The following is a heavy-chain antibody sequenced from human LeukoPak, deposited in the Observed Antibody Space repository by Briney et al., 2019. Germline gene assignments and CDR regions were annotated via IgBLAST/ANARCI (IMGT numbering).Heavy chain of an antibody. V-gene: IGHV4-59*08. D-gene: IGHD2-2*02. J-gene: IGHJ5*02. Sequence: PSEALSLTCTVSGGSMSNYWWNWIRQPPGKGLEWIGYIYYDGSTYYNPALNSRVTISIDTSKNQFSLKLNSVTAADTAVYYCARRLCSSLTCNIGPSGNWLDPWGQGTLVTVSS. CDR1: GGSMSNYW. CDR2: IYYDGST. CDR3: ARRLCSSLTCNIGPSGNWLDP.